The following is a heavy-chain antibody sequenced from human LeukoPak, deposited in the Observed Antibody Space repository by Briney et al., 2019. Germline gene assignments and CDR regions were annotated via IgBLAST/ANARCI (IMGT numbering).Heavy chain of an antibody. Sequence: GASVKVSCKASGYTFTSYDINWVRQAPGQGLEWMGWINPYSGATNFAQKFQGRVSMTRDTSISTAFMDLTTLTSDDTAVYYCARVYRISLNDAFGIWGQGTVVSVSS. V-gene: IGHV1-2*02. CDR2: INPYSGAT. J-gene: IGHJ3*02. CDR3: ARVYRISLNDAFGI. CDR1: GYTFTSYD. D-gene: IGHD2-15*01.